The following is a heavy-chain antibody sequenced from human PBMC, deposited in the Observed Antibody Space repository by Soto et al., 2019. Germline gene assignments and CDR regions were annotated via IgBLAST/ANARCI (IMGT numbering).Heavy chain of an antibody. J-gene: IGHJ4*02. CDR3: ARDVEYSYGLAY. V-gene: IGHV3-33*01. Sequence: PGGSLRLSCAASGFTFSSYGMHWVRQAPGKGLEWVAVIWYDGSNKYYADSVKGRFTISRDNSKNTLYLQMNSLRAEDTAVYYCARDVEYSYGLAYWGQGTLVTVSS. CDR1: GFTFSSYG. D-gene: IGHD5-18*01. CDR2: IWYDGSNK.